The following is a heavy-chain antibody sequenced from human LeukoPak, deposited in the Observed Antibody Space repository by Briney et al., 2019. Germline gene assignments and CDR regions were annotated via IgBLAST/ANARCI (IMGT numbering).Heavy chain of an antibody. D-gene: IGHD6-13*01. CDR3: ARGIIAAAGSYNWFDP. CDR2: IYHSGST. J-gene: IGHJ5*02. V-gene: IGHV4-38-2*02. CDR1: GYSISSGYY. Sequence: PSETLSLTCTVSGYSISSGYYWGWIRQPPGKGLEWIGSIYHSGSTYYNPSLKSRVTISVDTSKNQFSLKLSSVTAADTAVYYCARGIIAAAGSYNWFDPWGQGTLVTVSS.